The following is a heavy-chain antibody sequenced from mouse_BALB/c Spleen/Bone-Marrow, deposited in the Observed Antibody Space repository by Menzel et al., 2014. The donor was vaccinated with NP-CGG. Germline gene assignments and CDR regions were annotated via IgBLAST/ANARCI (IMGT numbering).Heavy chain of an antibody. D-gene: IGHD4-1*01. Sequence: QVQLKQSGAELMKPGASVKISCMATGYTFSSYWIDWIKQRPGHGLEWIGEILPGSGSTNYNEKFRGKATFTADPSSNTAFMQLSSLTSEDSAVYYCARGGDWWFAYWGQGTLVTVSA. V-gene: IGHV1-9*01. CDR1: GYTFSSYW. CDR2: ILPGSGST. CDR3: ARGGDWWFAY. J-gene: IGHJ3*01.